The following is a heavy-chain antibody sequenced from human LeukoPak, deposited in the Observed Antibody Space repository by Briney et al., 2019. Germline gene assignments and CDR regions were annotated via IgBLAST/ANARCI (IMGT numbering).Heavy chain of an antibody. CDR1: GGTFSSYG. D-gene: IGHD2-15*01. J-gene: IGHJ5*02. V-gene: IGHV1-18*01. CDR2: ISAYNGNT. CDR3: ARTGYCSGGSCYSGDWFDP. Sequence: ASVKVSCKASGGTFSSYGISWVRQAPGQGLEWMGWISAYNGNTNYAQKLQGRVTMTTDTSTSTAYMELRSLRSDDTAVYYCARTGYCSGGSCYSGDWFDPWGQGTLVTVSS.